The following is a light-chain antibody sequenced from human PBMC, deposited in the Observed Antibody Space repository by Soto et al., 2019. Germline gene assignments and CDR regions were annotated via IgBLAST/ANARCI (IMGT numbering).Light chain of an antibody. J-gene: IGKJ1*01. CDR3: MQGAHWPLT. CDR2: RVS. V-gene: IGKV2-30*01. Sequence: DVVMTQSPLSLPVSLGQPAYISCTSTQTLVYSDGNTYLNWFHQRPGQSPRRLIYRVSNRDSGVPDRFSGSGSGTHFTLRISRVEAEDVGVYYCMQGAHWPLTIGQGTKLEIK. CDR1: QTLVYSDGNTY.